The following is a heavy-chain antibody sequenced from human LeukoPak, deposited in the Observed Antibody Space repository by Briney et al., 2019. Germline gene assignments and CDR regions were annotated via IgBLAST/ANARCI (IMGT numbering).Heavy chain of an antibody. D-gene: IGHD3-9*01. V-gene: IGHV1-69*13. CDR1: GGTFSSYA. Sequence: SVKVSCKASGGTFSSYAISWVRQAPGQGLEWMGGLIPIFSTAIYAQKFKGRVTITADESTSTAHMELSSLRSEDTAVYYCARGSGGPRYFDWLLSYWGQGTLVTVSS. J-gene: IGHJ4*02. CDR3: ARGSGGPRYFDWLLSY. CDR2: LIPIFSTA.